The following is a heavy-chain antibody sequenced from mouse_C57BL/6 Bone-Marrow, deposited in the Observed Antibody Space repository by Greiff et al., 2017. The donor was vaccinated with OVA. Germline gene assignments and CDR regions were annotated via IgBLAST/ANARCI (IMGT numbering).Heavy chain of an antibody. CDR3: ARSWDYADY. Sequence: VQLQQSGPELVKPGASVKISCKASGYTFTDYYMNWVKQSHGKSLEWIGDINPNNGGTSYNQKFKGKATLTVDKSSSTAYMELRSLTSEDSAVYYCARSWDYADYWGQGTTLTVSS. CDR1: GYTFTDYY. D-gene: IGHD2-4*01. CDR2: INPNNGGT. V-gene: IGHV1-26*01. J-gene: IGHJ2*01.